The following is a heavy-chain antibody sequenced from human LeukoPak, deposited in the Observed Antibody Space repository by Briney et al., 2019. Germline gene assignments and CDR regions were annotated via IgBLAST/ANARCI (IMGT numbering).Heavy chain of an antibody. Sequence: GESLRIYCKGSGYNFTNHWIGWVRQMPGKGLEWMGIIFPTDSNTRYSPSFRGQVTISADKSISTAYLQWSSLKAWDTAIYYCARHSSRWFAGGGFDIWGQGTMVSVSS. D-gene: IGHD6-13*01. CDR1: GYNFTNHW. V-gene: IGHV5-51*01. J-gene: IGHJ3*02. CDR2: IFPTDSNT. CDR3: ARHSSRWFAGGGFDI.